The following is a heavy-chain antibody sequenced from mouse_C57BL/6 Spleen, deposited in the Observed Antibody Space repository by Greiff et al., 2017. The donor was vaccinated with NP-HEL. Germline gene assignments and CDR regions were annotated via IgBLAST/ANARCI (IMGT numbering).Heavy chain of an antibody. J-gene: IGHJ4*01. CDR2: INYDGSST. Sequence: DVHLVESEGGLVQPGSSMKLSCTASGFNFSDYYMAWVRQVPEKGLEWVANINYDGSSTYYLDSLKSRFIISRDNAKNILYLQMSSLKSEDTATYYCARDWNAMDYWGQGTSVTVSS. CDR3: ARDWNAMDY. V-gene: IGHV5-16*01. CDR1: GFNFSDYY.